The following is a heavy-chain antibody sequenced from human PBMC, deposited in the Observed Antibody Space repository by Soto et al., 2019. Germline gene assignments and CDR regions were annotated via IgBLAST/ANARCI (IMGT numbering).Heavy chain of an antibody. V-gene: IGHV3-23*01. J-gene: IGHJ4*02. Sequence: EAQLLESGGGLVQPGGSLRLSCAASGFTFSSYAMSWVRQAPGKGLEWVSRISDSGISTYYADSVKGRFTISRDNFKNTLYLQMNSLRAEDTAIYYCARRVGSGWSDYWGQGTLVTVSS. D-gene: IGHD6-19*01. CDR2: ISDSGIST. CDR1: GFTFSSYA. CDR3: ARRVGSGWSDY.